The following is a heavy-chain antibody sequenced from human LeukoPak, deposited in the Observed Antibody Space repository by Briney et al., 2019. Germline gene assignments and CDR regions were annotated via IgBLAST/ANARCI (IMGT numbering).Heavy chain of an antibody. CDR3: AREPPRWGLDRGFDY. J-gene: IGHJ4*02. Sequence: SETLSLTCTVSGGSISSYYWSWIRQPAGKGLEWIGRIYTSGSTNYNPSLKSRVTMSVDTSKNQFSLKLSSVTAADTAVYYCAREPPRWGLDRGFDYRGQGTLVTVSS. CDR1: GGSISSYY. V-gene: IGHV4-4*07. CDR2: IYTSGST. D-gene: IGHD3-10*01.